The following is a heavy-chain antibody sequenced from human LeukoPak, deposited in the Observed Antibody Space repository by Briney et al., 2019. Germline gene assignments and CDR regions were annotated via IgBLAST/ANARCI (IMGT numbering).Heavy chain of an antibody. CDR2: IIPIFGTA. J-gene: IGHJ4*02. Sequence: SVKVSCKASGGTFSNYAFSWVRQAPGQGLEWMGGIIPIFGTANYAQKFQGRVTITADESTSTAYMELSSLRSEDTAVYYCALGATEPGNYFDYWGQGTLVTVSS. CDR1: GGTFSNYA. D-gene: IGHD1-26*01. V-gene: IGHV1-69*13. CDR3: ALGATEPGNYFDY.